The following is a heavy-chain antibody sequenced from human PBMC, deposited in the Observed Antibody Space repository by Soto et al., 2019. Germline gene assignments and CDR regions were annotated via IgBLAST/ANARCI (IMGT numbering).Heavy chain of an antibody. CDR3: ARHFDSSGYYPDY. CDR2: IYPDDSDI. D-gene: IGHD3-22*01. Sequence: ESLKISWQGAGYRFTSYWIAWLRQMPGKGLEWVGIIYPDDSDIKYSPSFQGQVTISADRSNSTAYLQWRSLKASDTAMYFCARHFDSSGYYPDYWGQGTQVTSPQ. CDR1: GYRFTSYW. V-gene: IGHV5-51*01. J-gene: IGHJ4*02.